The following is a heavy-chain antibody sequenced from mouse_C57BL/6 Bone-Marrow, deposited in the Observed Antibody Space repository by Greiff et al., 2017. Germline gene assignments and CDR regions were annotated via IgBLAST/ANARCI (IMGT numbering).Heavy chain of an antibody. J-gene: IGHJ3*01. D-gene: IGHD2-2*01. Sequence: VQLQQSGAELVRPGASVKLSCTASGFNIKDDYMHWVKQRPEQGLEWIGWIDPENGDTEYASKFQGKATITADTSSNTAYLQLSSLTSEDTAVYYCTTFYYVYDYWGQGTRVTVSA. CDR1: GFNIKDDY. CDR2: IDPENGDT. CDR3: TTFYYVYDY. V-gene: IGHV14-4*01.